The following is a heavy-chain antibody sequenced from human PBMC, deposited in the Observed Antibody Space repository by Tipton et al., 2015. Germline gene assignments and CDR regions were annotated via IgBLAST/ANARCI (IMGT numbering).Heavy chain of an antibody. J-gene: IGHJ4*02. D-gene: IGHD5-24*01. V-gene: IGHV3-23*01. Sequence: SLRLSCIASTFTFSDYALSWVRQAPGKGLEWVSTISGGGMSTSYADSVKGRFTISRDDSKNTLYLQMNSLRAEDTAVYYCARDQSLSNYHFDFWGQGTQVTVSS. CDR1: TFTFSDYA. CDR2: ISGGGMST. CDR3: ARDQSLSNYHFDF.